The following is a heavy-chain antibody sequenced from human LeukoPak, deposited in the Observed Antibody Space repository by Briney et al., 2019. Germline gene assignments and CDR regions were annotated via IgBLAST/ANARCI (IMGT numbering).Heavy chain of an antibody. J-gene: IGHJ4*02. CDR2: IYYSGST. CDR3: ASSSGWYSHYYFDD. CDR1: GGSISSSSYY. Sequence: SETLSLTCTVSGGSISSSSYYWGWIRQPPGKGLEWIGSIYYSGSTYYNPSLKSRVTISVDTSKNQFSLKLSSVTAADTAVYYCASSSGWYSHYYFDDWGQGTLVTVSS. V-gene: IGHV4-39*01. D-gene: IGHD6-19*01.